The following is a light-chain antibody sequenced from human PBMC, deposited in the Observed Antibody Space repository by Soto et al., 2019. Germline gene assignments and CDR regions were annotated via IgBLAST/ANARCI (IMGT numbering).Light chain of an antibody. CDR1: QSIDKW. J-gene: IGKJ1*01. V-gene: IGKV1-5*03. CDR2: EAS. CDR3: QHYKTYWGS. Sequence: DIAMTQSPSTLSASVGDRVTITCRASQSIDKWVAWYQQKPGKTPHLLIYEASSLEIGVPSRFSGSGSGTEFTLTISSLQPDDFATYYCQHYKTYWGSFGQGTKVEV.